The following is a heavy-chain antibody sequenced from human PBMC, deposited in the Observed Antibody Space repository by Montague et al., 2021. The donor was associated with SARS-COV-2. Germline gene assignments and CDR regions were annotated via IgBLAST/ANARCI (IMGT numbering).Heavy chain of an antibody. CDR3: VRSRAWFFDY. J-gene: IGHJ4*02. V-gene: IGHV4-39*07. Sequence: SETRSLTCTVSGGSISSSTSNWWGWIRQSPGKGLEWIASMYYNGKTYXXPSLKSRVTISVDTSMNHVSLKLSSVTAADTAVYYCVRSRAWFFDYWGQETLVTASS. CDR1: GGSISSSTSNW. CDR2: MYYNGKT. D-gene: IGHD3-9*01.